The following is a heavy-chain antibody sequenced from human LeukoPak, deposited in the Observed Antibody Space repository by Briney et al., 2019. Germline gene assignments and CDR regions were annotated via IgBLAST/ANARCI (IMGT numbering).Heavy chain of an antibody. CDR2: IIPVLNIT. Sequence: SVKVSCKASGGTFSSYAISWVRQAPGQGLEWMGRIIPVLNITTYAQRFQGRVTITADTSTSTVYMELSSLRSEETAVYYCARDQGLTAPPPYGLDVWGQGTTVIVSS. CDR1: GGTFSSYA. D-gene: IGHD5-18*01. V-gene: IGHV1-69*04. CDR3: ARDQGLTAPPPYGLDV. J-gene: IGHJ6*02.